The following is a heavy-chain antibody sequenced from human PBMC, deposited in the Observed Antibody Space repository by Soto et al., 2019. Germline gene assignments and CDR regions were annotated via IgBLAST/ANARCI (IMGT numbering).Heavy chain of an antibody. CDR3: ARAMSGVVRGVPDY. V-gene: IGHV1-18*01. CDR2: ISAYSGNT. Sequence: QVQLVQSGAEVKKPGASVKVSCKASGYIFTNNGISWVRQAPGQGLEWMGWISAYSGNTNYAQNFQGRVTMTTDASTSTAYMELRSLRFDDTAVYYCARAMSGVVRGVPDYWGQGTLLTVSS. J-gene: IGHJ4*02. D-gene: IGHD3-10*01. CDR1: GYIFTNNG.